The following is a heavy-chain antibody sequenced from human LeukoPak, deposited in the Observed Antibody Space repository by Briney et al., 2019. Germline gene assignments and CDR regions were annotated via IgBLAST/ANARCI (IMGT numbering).Heavy chain of an antibody. CDR3: AIRPSDYSDYVSYFDY. CDR2: ISDDGRRK. CDR1: GFSFISYG. Sequence: GGSLRLSCAASGFSFISYGMHWVRQAPGMGLEWVGVISDDGRRKDYADSVKGRFTISRDNSKDTLYLQMNSLRAEDTAVYYCAIRPSDYSDYVSYFDYCGQGTLVTVST. V-gene: IGHV3-30*03. J-gene: IGHJ4*02. D-gene: IGHD4-11*01.